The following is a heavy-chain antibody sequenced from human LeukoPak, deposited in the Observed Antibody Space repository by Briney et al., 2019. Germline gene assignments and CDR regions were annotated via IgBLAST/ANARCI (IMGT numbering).Heavy chain of an antibody. CDR1: GFTFSSYW. CDR3: AGHYDSSGYRVDVFDI. D-gene: IGHD3-22*01. CDR2: IYSDNT. Sequence: GGSLRLSCAASGFTFSSYWMSSVRQAPGKGLEWVSFIYSDNTHYSDSVKGRFTISRDNSKNTLYLQMNSLRAEDTAVYFCAGHYDSSGYRVDVFDIWGQGTMVTVSS. V-gene: IGHV3-66*04. J-gene: IGHJ3*02.